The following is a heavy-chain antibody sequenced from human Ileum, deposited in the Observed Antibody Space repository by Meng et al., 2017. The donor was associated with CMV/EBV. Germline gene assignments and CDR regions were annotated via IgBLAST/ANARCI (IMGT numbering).Heavy chain of an antibody. V-gene: IGHV1-69*05. CDR3: ARGVVVPAAIPPYYYYYGMDV. J-gene: IGHJ6*02. CDR2: IIPIFGTA. Sequence: SVKVSCKASGGTFSSYAISWVRQAPGQGLEWMGGIIPIFGTANYAQKFQGRVTITTDESTSTAYMELSSLRSEDTAVYYCARGVVVPAAIPPYYYYYGMDVWGQGTTVTVSS. CDR1: GGTFSSYA. D-gene: IGHD2-2*02.